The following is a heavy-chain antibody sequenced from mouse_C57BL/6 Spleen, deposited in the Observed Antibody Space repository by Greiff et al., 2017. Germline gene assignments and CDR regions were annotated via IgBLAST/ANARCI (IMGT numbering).Heavy chain of an antibody. D-gene: IGHD1-1*01. CDR1: GYTFTSYW. CDR2: IDPSDSYT. V-gene: IGHV1-69*01. CDR3: ARSHYYGSSFLFDY. Sequence: QVQLQQPGAELVMPGASVKLSCKASGYTFTSYWMHWVKQRPGQGLEWIGEIDPSDSYTNYNQKFKGKSTLTVDKSSSTAYMQLSSLTSEDSAVYYCARSHYYGSSFLFDYWGQGTTLTVSS. J-gene: IGHJ2*01.